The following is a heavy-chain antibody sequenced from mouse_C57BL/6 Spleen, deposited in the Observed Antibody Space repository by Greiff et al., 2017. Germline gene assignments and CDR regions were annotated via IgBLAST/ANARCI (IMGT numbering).Heavy chain of an antibody. CDR3: ARGGGSSYHDY. CDR1: GYSFTSYY. Sequence: QVQLKQSGPELVKPGASVKISCKASGYSFTSYYIHWVKQRPGQGLEWIGWIYPGSGNTKYNEKFKGKATLTADTSSSTAYMQLSSLTSEDSAVYYGARGGGSSYHDYRGQGTTLTVAS. CDR2: IYPGSGNT. J-gene: IGHJ2*01. D-gene: IGHD1-1*01. V-gene: IGHV1-66*01.